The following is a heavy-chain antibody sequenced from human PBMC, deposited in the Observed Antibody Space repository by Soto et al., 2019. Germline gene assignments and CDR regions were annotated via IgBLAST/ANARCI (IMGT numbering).Heavy chain of an antibody. J-gene: IGHJ6*03. V-gene: IGHV3-21*01. CDR3: ARDLVGFWSGYYTGKGYYYYYMDV. Sequence: GGSLRLSCAASGFTFSSYIMNWVRQAPGKGLEWVSSISSSSSYIYYADSVKGRFTISRDNAKNSLYLQMNSLRAEDTAVYYCARDLVGFWSGYYTGKGYYYYYMDVWGKGTTVTVSS. D-gene: IGHD3-3*01. CDR2: ISSSSSYI. CDR1: GFTFSSYI.